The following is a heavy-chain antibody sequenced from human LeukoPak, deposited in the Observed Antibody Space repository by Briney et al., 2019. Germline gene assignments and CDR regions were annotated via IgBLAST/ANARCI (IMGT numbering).Heavy chain of an antibody. CDR2: MNPNSGNT. Sequence: ASVKVSCKASGYTFTSYDINWVRQATGQGLEWVGWMNPNSGNTGYAQKFQGRVTMTRNTSISTAYMELSSLRSEDTAVYYCARGHYQDIVATIDPGLHFDYWGQGTLVTVSS. V-gene: IGHV1-8*01. CDR1: GYTFTSYD. CDR3: ARGHYQDIVATIDPGLHFDY. D-gene: IGHD5-12*01. J-gene: IGHJ4*02.